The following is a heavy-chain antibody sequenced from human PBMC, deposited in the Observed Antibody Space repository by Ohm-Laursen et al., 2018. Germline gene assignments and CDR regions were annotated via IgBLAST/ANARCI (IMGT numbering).Heavy chain of an antibody. CDR3: AKARGYYYNYGMDV. J-gene: IGHJ6*02. Sequence: SLRLSCSASGFTFSSSCMHWVRQAPGKGLEWVSGISWNSGSIGYADSVKGRFTISRDNAKNSLYLQMNSLRAEDTALYYCAKARGYYYNYGMDVWGQGTTVTVSS. V-gene: IGHV3-9*01. CDR2: ISWNSGSI. CDR1: GFTFSSSC.